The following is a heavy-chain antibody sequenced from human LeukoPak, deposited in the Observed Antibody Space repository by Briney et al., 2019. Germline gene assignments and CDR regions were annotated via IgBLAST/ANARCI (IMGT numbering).Heavy chain of an antibody. CDR3: AKGRGIVATIGNAFDI. Sequence: GGSLRLSCAASGFTFPAYAMSWVRQAPGKGLEWVSAISGSGGSTYYADSVKGRFTISRDNSKNTLYLQMNSLRAEDTAVYYCAKGRGIVATIGNAFDIWGQGTMVTVSS. J-gene: IGHJ3*02. D-gene: IGHD5-12*01. CDR1: GFTFPAYA. CDR2: ISGSGGST. V-gene: IGHV3-23*01.